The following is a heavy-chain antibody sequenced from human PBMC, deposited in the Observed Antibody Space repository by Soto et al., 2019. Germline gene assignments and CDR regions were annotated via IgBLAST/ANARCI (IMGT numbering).Heavy chain of an antibody. D-gene: IGHD3-3*01. Sequence: LSLTCTVSGGSISRGGYYWSWIRQHPGKGLEWIGYIYYSGSTYYNPSLKSRVTISVDTSKNQFSLKLSSVTAADTAVYYCARALLRENWFDPWGQGTLVTVSS. J-gene: IGHJ5*02. CDR3: ARALLRENWFDP. CDR1: GGSISRGGYY. V-gene: IGHV4-31*03. CDR2: IYYSGST.